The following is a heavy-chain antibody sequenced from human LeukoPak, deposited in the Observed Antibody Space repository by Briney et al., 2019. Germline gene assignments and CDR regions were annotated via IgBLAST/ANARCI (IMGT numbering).Heavy chain of an antibody. V-gene: IGHV1-8*01. Sequence: ASVKVSCKASGYTFTSYDINWVRQATGQGLEWVGWMNPNSGNTGYAQKLQGRFTMTRNTSISTPYMELSSLRAEDTAVYYCARGYYDSSGCCHDAFDIWGQGTMVTVSS. CDR1: GYTFTSYD. D-gene: IGHD3-22*01. J-gene: IGHJ3*02. CDR3: ARGYYDSSGCCHDAFDI. CDR2: MNPNSGNT.